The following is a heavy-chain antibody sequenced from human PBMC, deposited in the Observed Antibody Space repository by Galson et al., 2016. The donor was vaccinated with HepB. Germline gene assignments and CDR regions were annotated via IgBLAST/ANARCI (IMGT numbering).Heavy chain of an antibody. CDR1: GFTFSTSV. J-gene: IGHJ4*02. D-gene: IGHD3-16*01. V-gene: IGHV3-23*01. CDR3: AKRGLGAEIYSFEY. CDR2: VTGNGDAT. Sequence: SLRLSCAASGFTFSTSVMSWVRQAPGKGLEWVSTVTGNGDATYYADSVKGRFTISRDNSKNPLYLQMNSLRVEDTAVYYCAKRGLGAEIYSFEYWGQGTLVTVSS.